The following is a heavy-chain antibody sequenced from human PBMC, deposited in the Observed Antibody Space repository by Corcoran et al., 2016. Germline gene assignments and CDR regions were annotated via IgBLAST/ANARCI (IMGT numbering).Heavy chain of an antibody. D-gene: IGHD6-13*01. Sequence: QVQLQQWGAGLLKPSETLSLTCAVYGGSFSGYYWSWIRQPPGKGLEWIGEINHSGSTNYNPSLKSRVTISVDTSNNQFSRKLSSVPAADTAVDDCAYRRPRYSSFDYWGQGTLVTVSS. J-gene: IGHJ4*02. V-gene: IGHV4-34*01. CDR1: GGSFSGYY. CDR3: AYRRPRYSSFDY. CDR2: INHSGST.